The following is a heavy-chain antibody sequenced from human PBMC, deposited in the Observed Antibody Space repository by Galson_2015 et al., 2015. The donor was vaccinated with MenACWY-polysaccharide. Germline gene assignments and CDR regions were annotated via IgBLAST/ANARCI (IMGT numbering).Heavy chain of an antibody. D-gene: IGHD3-3*01. CDR1: GGTFSSYA. CDR3: ARDLYPITIFGVWGGMDV. V-gene: IGHV1-69*13. J-gene: IGHJ6*02. CDR2: IIPIFGTA. Sequence: SVKVSCKASGGTFSSYAISWVRQAPGQELEWMGGIIPIFGTANYAQKFQGRVTITADESTSTAYMELSSLRSEDTAVYYCARDLYPITIFGVWGGMDVWGQGTTVTVSS.